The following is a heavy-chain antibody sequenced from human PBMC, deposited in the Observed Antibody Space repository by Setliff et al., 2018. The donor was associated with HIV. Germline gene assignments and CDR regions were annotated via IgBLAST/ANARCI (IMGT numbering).Heavy chain of an antibody. J-gene: IGHJ6*02. CDR3: TRKLAPGHGMDV. D-gene: IGHD3-3*02. CDR1: GFTFDDYA. V-gene: IGHV3-9*01. CDR2: ITWNSGSI. Sequence: GGSLRLSCAASGFTFDDYAMHWVRQAPGKGLEWVSGITWNSGSIAYVDSVKGRFTISRDNAKNSLYLQMDSLRVEDTTVYYCTRKLAPGHGMDVWGQGTTVTVSS.